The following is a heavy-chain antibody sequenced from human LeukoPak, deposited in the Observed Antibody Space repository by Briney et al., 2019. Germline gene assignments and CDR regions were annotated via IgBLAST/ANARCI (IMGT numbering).Heavy chain of an antibody. CDR1: GFTFSDYY. D-gene: IGHD6-13*01. J-gene: IGHJ4*02. CDR3: ARVDVAAHY. CDR2: ISSSSSYT. Sequence: PGGSLRLSCAASGFTFSDYYMSWIRQAPGKGLEWVSYISSSSSYTNYADSVKGRFTISRDNAKNSLYLQMNSLGAEDTAVCYCARVDVAAHYWGQGTLVTVSS. V-gene: IGHV3-11*05.